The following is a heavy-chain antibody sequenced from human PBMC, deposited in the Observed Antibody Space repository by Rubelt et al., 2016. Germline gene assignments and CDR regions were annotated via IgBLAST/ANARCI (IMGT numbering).Heavy chain of an antibody. CDR3: ARHSKRKFDY. D-gene: IGHD1-1*01. CDR1: GGSFSGYY. CDR2: INHSGST. J-gene: IGHJ4*02. Sequence: QVQLQQWGAGLLKPSETLSLTCAVYGGSFSGYYWSWIRQPPGKGLEWIGEINHSGSTNYNPSRKSRVTRSVETSKNQFSLKLSSVTAADTAVYYCARHSKRKFDYWGQGILVTVSS. V-gene: IGHV4-34*01.